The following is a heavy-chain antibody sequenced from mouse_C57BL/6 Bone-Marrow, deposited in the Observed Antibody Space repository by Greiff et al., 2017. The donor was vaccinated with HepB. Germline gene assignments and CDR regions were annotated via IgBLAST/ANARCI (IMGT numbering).Heavy chain of an antibody. Sequence: DVMLVESGGDLVKPGGSLKLSCAASGFNFSSYGMSWVRQTPDKRLEWVATISSGGSYTYYPDSVKGRFTISRDNAKNTLYLQMSSLKSEDTAMYYCANSVVAPYYAMDYWGQGTSVTVSS. CDR1: GFNFSSYG. D-gene: IGHD1-1*01. CDR2: ISSGGSYT. J-gene: IGHJ4*01. CDR3: ANSVVAPYYAMDY. V-gene: IGHV5-6*02.